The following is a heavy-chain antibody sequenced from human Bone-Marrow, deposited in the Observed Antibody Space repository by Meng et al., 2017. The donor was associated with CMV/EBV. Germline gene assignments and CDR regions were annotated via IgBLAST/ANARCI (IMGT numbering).Heavy chain of an antibody. CDR2: ISVYNGNT. CDR3: AGWTFGVTYGLGS. J-gene: IGHJ5*01. Sequence: VQSVQSGAAVKNPVASVQLCCMSAGHPFSILGITLVRQAPGQRLEEMGWISVYNGNTEYSQNLQGRLTMTTDTSTSTVYMQLRSLRSDDTAVYFCAGWTFGVTYGLGSWGHGTLVTVSS. CDR1: GHPFSILG. V-gene: IGHV1-18*01. D-gene: IGHD2-15*01.